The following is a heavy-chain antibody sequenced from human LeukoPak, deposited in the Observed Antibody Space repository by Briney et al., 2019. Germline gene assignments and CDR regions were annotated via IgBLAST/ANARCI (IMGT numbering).Heavy chain of an antibody. CDR2: IIPMMGIA. V-gene: IGHV1-69*02. J-gene: IGHJ4*02. Sequence: ASVKVSCKASGGTLRRHTIIWVRQAPGQGLEWMGRIIPMMGIANYAQKFQGRVTITADTSTDTAYMDLISLRSEDTAVYYCASRSHKTIVGADTREVGDYWGQGTLVTVSS. D-gene: IGHD6-19*01. CDR3: ASRSHKTIVGADTREVGDY. CDR1: GGTLRRHT.